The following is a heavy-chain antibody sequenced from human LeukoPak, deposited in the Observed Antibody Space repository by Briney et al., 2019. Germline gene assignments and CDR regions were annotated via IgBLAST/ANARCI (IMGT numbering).Heavy chain of an antibody. Sequence: SDTLSLTCTVSGGSISSGNYYWSWIRQPPGKGLEWIGYIYYSGSTYYNPSLKSRVTVSVDTSKNQFSLKLNSVTAADTAVYYCARDFGYGDVSFDIWGQGTMVTVSS. J-gene: IGHJ3*02. CDR3: ARDFGYGDVSFDI. D-gene: IGHD4-17*01. CDR2: IYYSGST. CDR1: GGSISSGNYY. V-gene: IGHV4-30-4*02.